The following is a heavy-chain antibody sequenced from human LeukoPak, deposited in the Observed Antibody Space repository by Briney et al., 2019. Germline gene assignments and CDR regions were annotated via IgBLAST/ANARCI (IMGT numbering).Heavy chain of an antibody. CDR2: INPSGGNT. V-gene: IGHV1-46*01. CDR3: ARGTLSNWGSLYVDY. J-gene: IGHJ4*02. D-gene: IGHD7-27*01. CDR1: GYTFTNYY. Sequence: GASVKVSCKASGYTFTNYYMHWVRQAPGQGLEWMGIINPSGGNTNYAQNFQGRVTMTWDTSISTVYMELSRLRSDDTALYYCARGTLSNWGSLYVDYWGQGTLVTVSS.